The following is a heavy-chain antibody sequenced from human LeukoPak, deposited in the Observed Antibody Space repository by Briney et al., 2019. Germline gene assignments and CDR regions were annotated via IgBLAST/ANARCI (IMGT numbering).Heavy chain of an antibody. D-gene: IGHD5-12*01. CDR3: ARGGGGATSFDY. Sequence: GGSLRLSSAASGFTFSSYAMHWVLQAPGKGLEWVAVISYDGSNKYYADSVKGRFTISRDNSKNTLYLQMNSLRAEDTAVYYCARGGGGATSFDYWGQGTLVTVSS. J-gene: IGHJ4*02. CDR1: GFTFSSYA. CDR2: ISYDGSNK. V-gene: IGHV3-30-3*01.